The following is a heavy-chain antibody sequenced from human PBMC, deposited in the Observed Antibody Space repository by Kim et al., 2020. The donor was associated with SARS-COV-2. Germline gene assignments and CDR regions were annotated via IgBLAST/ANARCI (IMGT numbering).Heavy chain of an antibody. CDR1: GGSISSDGYS. Sequence: SETLSLTCAVSGGSISSDGYSWSWIRQPPGKGLEWIGYIYHSGSTYYNPSLKSRVTISVDRSKNQFSLKLSSVTAADTAVYYCARVRRGCSSTSCYTRGDYYFDYWGPGTLVTVSS. J-gene: IGHJ4*02. V-gene: IGHV4-30-2*01. CDR2: IYHSGST. D-gene: IGHD2-2*02. CDR3: ARVRRGCSSTSCYTRGDYYFDY.